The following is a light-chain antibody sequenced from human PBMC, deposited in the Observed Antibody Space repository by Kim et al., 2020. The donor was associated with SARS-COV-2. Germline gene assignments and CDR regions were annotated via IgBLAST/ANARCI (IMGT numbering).Light chain of an antibody. V-gene: IGLV6-57*02. Sequence: NFMLTQPHSVSESPGKTVTISCTGSSGSIARNYVQWYQQRPGSAPTNLIDEDDQRPSGVSGRFSGSIDRSSNSAHLTISGLMTEDEADYYCHSYDDTNWVFGGGTQLTVL. CDR3: HSYDDTNWV. CDR1: SGSIARNY. J-gene: IGLJ3*02. CDR2: EDD.